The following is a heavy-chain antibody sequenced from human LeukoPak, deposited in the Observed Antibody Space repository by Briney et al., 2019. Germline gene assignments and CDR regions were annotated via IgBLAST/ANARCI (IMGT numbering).Heavy chain of an antibody. CDR1: GGSFSGYY. CDR2: INHSGST. J-gene: IGHJ4*02. Sequence: SETLSLTCAVYGGSFSGYYWSWIRQPLGKGLEWIGEINHSGSTNYNPSLKSRVTISVDTSKNQFSLKLSSVTAADTAVYYCASEYSSGRRFDYWGQGTLVTVSS. D-gene: IGHD6-19*01. V-gene: IGHV4-34*01. CDR3: ASEYSSGRRFDY.